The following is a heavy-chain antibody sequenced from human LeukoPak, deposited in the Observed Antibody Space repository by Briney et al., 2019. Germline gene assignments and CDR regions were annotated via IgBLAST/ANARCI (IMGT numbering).Heavy chain of an antibody. V-gene: IGHV4-59*08. CDR3: ARFYYDSRGYWYYFDY. D-gene: IGHD3-22*01. J-gene: IGHJ4*02. Sequence: SETLSLTCTVSGGSITSDYWSWIRQPPGKGLEWIGYISYSGSTSYDPSLKSRVTISGDSSKKQFSLKLSSVTAADTAVYYCARFYYDSRGYWYYFDYWGQGTLVTVSS. CDR1: GGSITSDY. CDR2: ISYSGST.